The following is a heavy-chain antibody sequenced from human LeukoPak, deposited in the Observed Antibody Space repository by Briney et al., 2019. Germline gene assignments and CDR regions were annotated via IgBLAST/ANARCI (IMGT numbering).Heavy chain of an antibody. D-gene: IGHD3-10*01. Sequence: SETLSLTCSISGDSISTYYWSWIRQTPGKGLEWIGYIYYSGDTNYNPSLKSRVTISVDTSKNQFSLKLSSVTAADTAVYYCARALLLWFGNYYFDYWGQGTLVTVSS. CDR3: ARALLLWFGNYYFDY. CDR2: IYYSGDT. V-gene: IGHV4-59*12. J-gene: IGHJ4*02. CDR1: GDSISTYY.